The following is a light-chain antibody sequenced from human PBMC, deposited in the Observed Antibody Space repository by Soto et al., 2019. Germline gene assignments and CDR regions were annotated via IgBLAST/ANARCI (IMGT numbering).Light chain of an antibody. CDR3: QQYNNWPWT. CDR2: GAS. CDR1: QSVTRY. Sequence: EIVLTQSPATLSLSPGERATLSCRASQSVTRYLAWYQQKPGQAPRFLIYGASSRATGIPDRFSGSGSGTDFTLTISRLESEDFAVYYCQQYNNWPWTFGQGTKVDIK. J-gene: IGKJ1*01. V-gene: IGKV3-11*01.